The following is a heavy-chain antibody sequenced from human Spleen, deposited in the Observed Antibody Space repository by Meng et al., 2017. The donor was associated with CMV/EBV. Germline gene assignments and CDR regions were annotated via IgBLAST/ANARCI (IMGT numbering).Heavy chain of an antibody. V-gene: IGHV2-26*01. J-gene: IGHJ5*02. D-gene: IGHD3-10*01. Sequence: SGPTLVKPTETLTLTCTVSGFSLSHTRMGVSWIRQPPGKALDWLAHIFSNDEKSYSSSLKNRLTISKDTSKGQVVLTMTNMDPVDTATYYCARTLRGSSNWFDPWGQGTLVTVSS. CDR3: ARTLRGSSNWFDP. CDR2: IFSNDEK. CDR1: GFSLSHTRMG.